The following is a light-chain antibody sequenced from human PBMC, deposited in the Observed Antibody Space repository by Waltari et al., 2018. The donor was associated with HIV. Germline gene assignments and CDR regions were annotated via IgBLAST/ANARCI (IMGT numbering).Light chain of an antibody. V-gene: IGKV3-20*01. CDR2: GAS. J-gene: IGKJ2*01. Sequence: EIVLTQSPGTLSLSPGDTATLSCRASQSISSNYLAWYQQIPGQAPRLLIYGASSRATGIPDRFSGSGSGTDFTLTIRRVEHEDFAVYYCQQYGNSPRYTFGQGSRLDIK. CDR3: QQYGNSPRYT. CDR1: QSISSNY.